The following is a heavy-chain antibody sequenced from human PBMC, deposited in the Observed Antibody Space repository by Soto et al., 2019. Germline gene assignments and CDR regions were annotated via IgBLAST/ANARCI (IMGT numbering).Heavy chain of an antibody. Sequence: QVQLQESGPGLVKPSQTLSLTCTVSGGSISSGDYYWHWIRQPPGKGLECIGYIYYSGSTYYNPSLKSRVTIAVDTSKNQYSLKLSSVTAADTAVYYCARHSRSWVGGRLFAAFDIWGQGTMVTVSS. D-gene: IGHD6-13*01. J-gene: IGHJ3*02. CDR3: ARHSRSWVGGRLFAAFDI. CDR1: GGSISSGDYY. CDR2: IYYSGST. V-gene: IGHV4-30-4*01.